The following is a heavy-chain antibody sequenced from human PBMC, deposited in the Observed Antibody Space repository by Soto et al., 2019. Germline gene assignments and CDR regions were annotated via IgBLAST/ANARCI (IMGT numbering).Heavy chain of an antibody. V-gene: IGHV3-11*05. CDR3: ARSDGEQWLGKGWFDP. CDR2: ISSSSSYT. J-gene: IGHJ5*02. CDR1: GFTFSDYY. Sequence: QVQLVESGGGLVKPGGSLRLSCAASGFTFSDYYMSWIRQAPGKGLEWVSYISSSSSYTNYADSVKGRFTISRDNAKNSLYLQMNSLRAEDTAVYYCARSDGEQWLGKGWFDPWGQGTLVTVSS. D-gene: IGHD6-19*01.